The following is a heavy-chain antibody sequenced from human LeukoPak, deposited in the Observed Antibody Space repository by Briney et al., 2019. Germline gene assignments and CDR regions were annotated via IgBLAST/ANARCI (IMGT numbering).Heavy chain of an antibody. D-gene: IGHD3-9*01. CDR1: GFTFSSYG. V-gene: IGHV3-33*01. CDR3: ARDRYYDILTGSPLGWFDP. Sequence: GRSLRLSCAASGFTFSSYGMHWVRQAPGKGLEWVAVIWYDGSNKYYADSVKGRFTISRDNSKNTLYLQMNSLRAEDTAVYYCARDRYYDILTGSPLGWFDPWGQGTPVTVSS. J-gene: IGHJ5*02. CDR2: IWYDGSNK.